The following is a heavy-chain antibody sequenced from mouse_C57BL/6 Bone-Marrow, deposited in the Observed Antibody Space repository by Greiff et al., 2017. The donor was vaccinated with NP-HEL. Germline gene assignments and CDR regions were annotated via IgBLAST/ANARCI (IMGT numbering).Heavy chain of an antibody. Sequence: DVKLVESGGGLVKPGGSLKLSCAASGFTFSSYAMSWVRQTPEKRLEWVATISDGGSYTYYPDNVKGRFTISRDNAKHNLYLHMSHLKSEDTAMYYCSRDITTGAMDYWGQGTSVTVSS. CDR1: GFTFSSYA. CDR3: SRDITTGAMDY. D-gene: IGHD1-1*01. V-gene: IGHV5-4*01. CDR2: ISDGGSYT. J-gene: IGHJ4*01.